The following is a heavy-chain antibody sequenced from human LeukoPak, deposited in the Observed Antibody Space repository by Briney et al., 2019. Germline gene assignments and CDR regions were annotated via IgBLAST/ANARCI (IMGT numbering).Heavy chain of an antibody. J-gene: IGHJ5*02. Sequence: PSETLSLTCTVSGGSISSYYWSWIRQPPGKGLEWIGYIYYSGSTNYNPSLKSRVTISVDTSKNQFSLKLSSVTAADTAVYYCARALGGGSSAWFGPWGQGTLVTVSS. V-gene: IGHV4-59*01. D-gene: IGHD1-26*01. CDR1: GGSISSYY. CDR2: IYYSGST. CDR3: ARALGGGSSAWFGP.